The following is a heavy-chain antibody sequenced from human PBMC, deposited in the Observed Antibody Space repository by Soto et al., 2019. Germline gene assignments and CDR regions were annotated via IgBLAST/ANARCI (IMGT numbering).Heavy chain of an antibody. Sequence: SETLSLTCTVSGGSISSGGFYWTWIRQHPGKGLERIGYIYNSGSTYYNPSLKSRLTIPLDTSKNQFFLKLSSVTAADTAVYYGGREGEEMIAGVEPWGQGTLVTVSS. CDR3: GREGEEMIAGVEP. CDR2: IYNSGST. CDR1: GGSISSGGFY. V-gene: IGHV4-31*03. D-gene: IGHD2-21*01. J-gene: IGHJ5*02.